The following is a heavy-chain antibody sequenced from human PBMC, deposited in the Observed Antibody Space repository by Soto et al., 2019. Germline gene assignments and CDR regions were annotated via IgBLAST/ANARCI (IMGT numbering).Heavy chain of an antibody. CDR1: GFTFSSYG. J-gene: IGHJ4*02. D-gene: IGHD1-26*01. Sequence: GGSLRLSCAASGFTFSSYGMHWVRQAPGKGLEWVAVISYDGSNKYYADSVKGRFTISRDNSKNTLYLQMNSLRAEDTAVYYCAKGRGATSWGPSGYWGQGTLVTVSS. V-gene: IGHV3-30*18. CDR3: AKGRGATSWGPSGY. CDR2: ISYDGSNK.